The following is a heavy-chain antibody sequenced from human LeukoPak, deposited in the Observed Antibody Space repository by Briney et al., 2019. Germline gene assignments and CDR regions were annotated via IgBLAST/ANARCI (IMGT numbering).Heavy chain of an antibody. CDR2: IWYDGSNK. V-gene: IGHV3-33*03. CDR3: AKDLDITMVSYFDY. D-gene: IGHD3-10*01. J-gene: IGHJ4*02. CDR1: GFTFSNYG. Sequence: GGSLRLSCAASGFTFSNYGMHWVRQAPGKGLEWVAAIWYDGSNKYYADSVKGRFTISRDNAKNSLYLQMNSLRAEDTAVYYCAKDLDITMVSYFDYWGQGTLVTVSS.